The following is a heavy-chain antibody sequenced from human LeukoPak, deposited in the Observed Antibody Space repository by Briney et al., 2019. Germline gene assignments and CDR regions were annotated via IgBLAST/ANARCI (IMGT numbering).Heavy chain of an antibody. CDR1: GGSISSYY. V-gene: IGHV4-59*01. CDR2: IYYSGST. J-gene: IGHJ4*02. Sequence: SETLSLTCTVSGGSISSYYWSWIRQPPGKGLEWIGYIYYSGSTNYNPSLKSRATISVDTSKNQFSLKLSSVTAADTVVYYCARGRDGYNFVWGQGTLVTVSS. D-gene: IGHD5-12*01. CDR3: ARGRDGYNFV.